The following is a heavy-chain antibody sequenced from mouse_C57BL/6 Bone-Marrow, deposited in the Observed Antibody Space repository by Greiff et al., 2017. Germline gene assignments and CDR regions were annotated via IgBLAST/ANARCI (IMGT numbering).Heavy chain of an antibody. V-gene: IGHV14-4*01. CDR3: TSNLDWYFDV. J-gene: IGHJ1*03. Sequence: VHVKQSGAELVRPGASVKLSCTASGFNIKDDYMHWVKQRPEQGLEWIGWIDPENGDTEYASKFQGKATITAATSSNTAYLQLSSLTSEDTAVYYCTSNLDWYFDVWGTGTTVTVSS. D-gene: IGHD2-1*01. CDR1: GFNIKDDY. CDR2: IDPENGDT.